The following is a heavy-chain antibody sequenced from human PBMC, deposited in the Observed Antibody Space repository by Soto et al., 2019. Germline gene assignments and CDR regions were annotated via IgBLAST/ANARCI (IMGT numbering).Heavy chain of an antibody. V-gene: IGHV1-18*01. CDR2: TSAYNGNT. CDR1: GYTFTSYG. Sequence: QVQLVQSGAEVKKPGASVKVSCKASGYTFTSYGISWVRQAPGQGLEWMGWTSAYNGNTNYAQKLQGRVTMTPDTPTSTAYLELRSLRSDDTAVYYCARRQWLVGGYYYGMDVWGQGTTVTVSS. D-gene: IGHD6-19*01. CDR3: ARRQWLVGGYYYGMDV. J-gene: IGHJ6*02.